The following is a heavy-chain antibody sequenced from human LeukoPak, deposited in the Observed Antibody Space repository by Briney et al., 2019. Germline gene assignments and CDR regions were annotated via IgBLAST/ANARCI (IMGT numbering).Heavy chain of an antibody. CDR2: ICGGGDTT. CDR3: ARDYADYVGYFFFDY. J-gene: IGHJ4*02. CDR1: GFTFKNYV. V-gene: IGHV3-23*01. Sequence: GGSLSLSCAASGFTFKNYVVLCLRQARGKGLVWVSSICGGGDTTEDATSAKGRFTISRDNSQNTLYLQMNSLRAEDTAVYYCARDYADYVGYFFFDYWGQGTLVTVSS. D-gene: IGHD4-17*01.